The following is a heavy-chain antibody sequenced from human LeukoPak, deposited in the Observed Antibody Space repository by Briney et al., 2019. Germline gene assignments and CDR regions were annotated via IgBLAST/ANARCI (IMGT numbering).Heavy chain of an antibody. V-gene: IGHV3-48*01. CDR2: IGISSTTI. D-gene: IGHD6-25*01. J-gene: IGHJ6*03. Sequence: GESLRLSCAASGFTFSSYTMNWVRQPPGKGLEWVSNIGISSTTIYYADSVKGRFTISRDNAKNSLYLQMNSLRADDTAVYYCARFAAGGSYYYYMDVWGKGTTVTVSS. CDR3: ARFAAGGSYYYYMDV. CDR1: GFTFSSYT.